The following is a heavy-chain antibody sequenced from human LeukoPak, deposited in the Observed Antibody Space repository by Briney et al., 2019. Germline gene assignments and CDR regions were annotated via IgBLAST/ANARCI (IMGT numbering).Heavy chain of an antibody. CDR2: ISYDGSNK. CDR3: AKEGYYYDSSGYNYYYGMDV. J-gene: IGHJ6*02. CDR1: GFTFSSYG. D-gene: IGHD3-22*01. Sequence: GGSLRLSCAASGFTFSSYGMHWVRQAPDKGLEWVAVISYDGSNKYYADSVKGRFTISRDNSKNTLYLQMNSLRAEDTAVYYCAKEGYYYDSSGYNYYYGMDVWGQGTTVTVSS. V-gene: IGHV3-30*18.